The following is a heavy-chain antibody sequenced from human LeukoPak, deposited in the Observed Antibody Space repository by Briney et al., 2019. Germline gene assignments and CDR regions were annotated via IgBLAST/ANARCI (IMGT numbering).Heavy chain of an antibody. Sequence: GGSLRLSCAASGFTFSSYAMSWVRQAPGKGLEWVSAISGSGGSTYYADSVKGRFTISRDNSKNTLYLQMNSLRAEDTAVYYCAKVCQQLVLVLCFDPWGQGTLVTVSS. CDR2: ISGSGGST. V-gene: IGHV3-23*01. CDR3: AKVCQQLVLVLCFDP. J-gene: IGHJ5*02. D-gene: IGHD6-13*01. CDR1: GFTFSSYA.